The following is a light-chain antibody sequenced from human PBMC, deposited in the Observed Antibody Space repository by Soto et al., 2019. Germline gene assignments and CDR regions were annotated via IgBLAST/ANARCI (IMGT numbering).Light chain of an antibody. CDR3: QQYNDWPLT. Sequence: EVVMTQYPATLTVSPGEGAILSCRASQSVGSLLAWYQQIPGQAPRLLIYGASTRVTGVSARFRGSGSETDFTLSISSLQSEDSAVYYCQQYNDWPLTFGGGTKVEI. J-gene: IGKJ4*01. CDR2: GAS. V-gene: IGKV3-15*01. CDR1: QSVGSL.